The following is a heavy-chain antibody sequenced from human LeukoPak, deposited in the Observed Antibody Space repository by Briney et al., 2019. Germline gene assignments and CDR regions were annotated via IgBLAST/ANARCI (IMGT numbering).Heavy chain of an antibody. Sequence: PSETLSLTCAVSSGSIGSDTWWSWVRQHPGKGLEWIAYISYSGSTYYNPSLKSRVTMSVDTSKNQFSLRLSSVTAADTAVYYCARGYGSGSYYTLWGQGTLVTVSS. J-gene: IGHJ4*02. CDR2: ISYSGST. D-gene: IGHD3-10*01. CDR3: ARGYGSGSYYTL. V-gene: IGHV4-4*02. CDR1: SGSIGSDTW.